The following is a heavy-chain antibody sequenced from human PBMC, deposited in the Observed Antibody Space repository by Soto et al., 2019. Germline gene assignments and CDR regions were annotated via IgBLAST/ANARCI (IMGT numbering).Heavy chain of an antibody. D-gene: IGHD2-21*02. V-gene: IGHV3-30-3*01. J-gene: IGHJ1*01. CDR3: ARDRRCRGHCYLKYFQH. CDR2: ISYDGSNK. CDR1: GFTFSSYA. Sequence: GGSLGLSCAASGFTFSSYAMHWVRQAPGKGLEWVAVISYDGSNKYYADSVKGRFTISRDNSKNTLYLQMNSLRAEDTAVYYCARDRRCRGHCYLKYFQHWGESPLVTV.